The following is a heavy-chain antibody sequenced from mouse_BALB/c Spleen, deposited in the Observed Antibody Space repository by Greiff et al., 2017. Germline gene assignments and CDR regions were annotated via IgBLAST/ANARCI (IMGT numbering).Heavy chain of an antibody. CDR2: ISYDGSN. V-gene: IGHV3-6*02. Sequence: EVKLQESGPGLVKPSQSLSLTCSVTGYSITSGYYWNWIRQFPGNKLEWMGYISYDGSNNYNPSLKNRISITRDTSKNQFFLKLNSVTTEDTATYYCARAHYLDYWGQGTTLTVSS. CDR1: GYSITSGYY. J-gene: IGHJ2*01. CDR3: ARAHYLDY.